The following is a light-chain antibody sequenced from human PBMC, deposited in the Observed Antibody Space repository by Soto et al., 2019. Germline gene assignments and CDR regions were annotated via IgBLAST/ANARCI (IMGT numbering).Light chain of an antibody. Sequence: QSALTQPRSVSGSPGQSVTISCTGTSSDVGGYNYVSWYQQHPGKAPKLMIYDVSKRPSGVPGRFSGSKSGNTASLTISGLQAEDEADYYCCSYAGSYLVFGGGTKLTVL. CDR3: CSYAGSYLV. J-gene: IGLJ3*02. CDR2: DVS. V-gene: IGLV2-11*01. CDR1: SSDVGGYNY.